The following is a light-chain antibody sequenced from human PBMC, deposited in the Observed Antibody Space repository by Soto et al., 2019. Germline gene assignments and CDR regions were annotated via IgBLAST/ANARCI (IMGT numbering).Light chain of an antibody. CDR1: QTISSW. V-gene: IGKV1-5*03. J-gene: IGKJ1*01. Sequence: DIQMAQSPSTLSASVGDRGPITCRASQTISSWLAWYQQKPGKAPXLLMYKTSSLESGVPSRFTGSRSGTEFTLTISSLQPDDFATYFCQQYNSYPWTFGQGTKWIS. CDR3: QQYNSYPWT. CDR2: KTS.